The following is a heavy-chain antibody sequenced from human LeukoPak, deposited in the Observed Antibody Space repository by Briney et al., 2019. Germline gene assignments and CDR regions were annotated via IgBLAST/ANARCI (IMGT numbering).Heavy chain of an antibody. V-gene: IGHV3-30*18. CDR2: ISYDGSNK. D-gene: IGHD6-13*01. CDR3: AKGHYSSSWPFYYYGMDV. J-gene: IGHJ6*02. CDR1: GFTFSSYG. Sequence: GGSLRLSCAASGFTFSSYGMHWVRQAPGKGLEWVAVISYDGSNKYYADSVKGRFTISRDNSKNTLYLQMNSLRAEDTAVYYCAKGHYSSSWPFYYYGMDVWGQGTTVTVSS.